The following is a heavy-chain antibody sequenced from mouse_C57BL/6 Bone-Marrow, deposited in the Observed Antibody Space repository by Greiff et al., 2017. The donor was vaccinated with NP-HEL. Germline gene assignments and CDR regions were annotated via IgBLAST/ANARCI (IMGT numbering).Heavy chain of an antibody. CDR2: ISNLAYSI. Sequence: EVKLVESGGGLVQPGGSLKLSCAASGFTFSDYGMAWVRQAPRKGPAWVAFISNLAYSIYYADTVTGRFTISRENAKNTLYLEMSSLRSEDTAMYYCARLDDGYYRYYAMDYWGQGTSVTVSS. CDR1: GFTFSDYG. V-gene: IGHV5-15*01. CDR3: ARLDDGYYRYYAMDY. D-gene: IGHD2-3*01. J-gene: IGHJ4*01.